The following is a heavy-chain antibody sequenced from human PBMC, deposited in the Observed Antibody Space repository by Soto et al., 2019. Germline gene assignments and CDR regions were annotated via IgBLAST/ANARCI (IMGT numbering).Heavy chain of an antibody. CDR3: SGGVGDAF. CDR1: ESTVSRDW. Sequence: EVHLVESGGGLVQTGGSLRLSCAIFESTVSRDWMNWVRQAPGKGLEWVAHINQDGSEKYYVDSVKGRFTISRDNAKKSLYLQMRSLRPAGTSLYYCSGGVGDAFWGQGTLVTVSS. D-gene: IGHD1-26*01. J-gene: IGHJ4*02. V-gene: IGHV3-7*04. CDR2: INQDGSEK.